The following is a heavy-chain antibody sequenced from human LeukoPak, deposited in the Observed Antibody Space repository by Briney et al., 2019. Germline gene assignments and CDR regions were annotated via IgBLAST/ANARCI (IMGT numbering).Heavy chain of an antibody. CDR1: GFTFDDYG. CDR3: ARASSLSQRAFDI. Sequence: GGSLRLSCAASGFTFDDYGMSWVRQAPGKGLEWVSGTNWNGGSTGYADSVKGRFTSSRDNAKNSLYLQMNNLRAEDTALYYCARASSLSQRAFDIWGQGTMVTVSS. D-gene: IGHD1-26*01. V-gene: IGHV3-20*04. CDR2: TNWNGGST. J-gene: IGHJ3*02.